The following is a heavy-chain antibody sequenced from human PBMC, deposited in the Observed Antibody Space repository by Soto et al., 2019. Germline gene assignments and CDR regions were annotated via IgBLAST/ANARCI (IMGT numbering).Heavy chain of an antibody. CDR3: ARVAEMGTVTKGYYYYMDV. Sequence: QVQLVQSGAEVKKPGSSVKVSCKASGDTFSNHTISWVRQAPGQGLEWMGRIIPILGVANYAQKFQSRVTITANKSTSTDYMELSSLRSADTAVYYCARVAEMGTVTKGYYYYMDVWGKGNTVTVSS. D-gene: IGHD4-17*01. J-gene: IGHJ6*03. CDR2: IIPILGVA. V-gene: IGHV1-69*04. CDR1: GDTFSNHT.